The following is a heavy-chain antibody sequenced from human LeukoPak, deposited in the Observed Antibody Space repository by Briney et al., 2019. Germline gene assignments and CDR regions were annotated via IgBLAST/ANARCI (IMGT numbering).Heavy chain of an antibody. J-gene: IGHJ4*02. V-gene: IGHV3-48*01. D-gene: IGHD6-19*01. Sequence: PGGSLRLSCAASGFTFSSYSMNWVRQPPGKGLEWVSYISGTSSTIYFADSVKGGFTFSRDNAKKSLYLLMNSLRAEDTAVYYCARDLTRPPLYSNGWYGAARGHYFDYWGQGTLVTVSS. CDR1: GFTFSSYS. CDR3: ARDLTRPPLYSNGWYGAARGHYFDY. CDR2: ISGTSSTI.